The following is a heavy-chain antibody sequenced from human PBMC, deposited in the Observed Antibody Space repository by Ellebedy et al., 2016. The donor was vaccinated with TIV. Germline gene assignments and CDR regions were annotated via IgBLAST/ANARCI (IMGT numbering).Heavy chain of an antibody. V-gene: IGHV1-45*02. CDR2: ITPFNDNT. CDR1: GHTFTYRY. D-gene: IGHD1-1*01. Sequence: AASVKVSCKASGHTFTYRYLHWVRHAPGQALEWMGWITPFNDNTNYAQKFQDRVTITRDRSLGTVYMELSSLRSDDTAIYYCASPEVLGAFDIWGQGTMVTVSS. CDR3: ASPEVLGAFDI. J-gene: IGHJ3*02.